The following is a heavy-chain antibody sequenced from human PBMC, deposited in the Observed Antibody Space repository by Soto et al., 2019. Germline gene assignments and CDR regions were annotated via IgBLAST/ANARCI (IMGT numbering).Heavy chain of an antibody. D-gene: IGHD3-22*01. J-gene: IGHJ4*02. CDR2: ISTYNGNT. V-gene: IGHV1-18*01. CDR1: GYTFITYG. CDR3: ARGPTDYYDNSANYFLDY. Sequence: QVQLVQSGAEVKKPGASVKVSCKASGYTFITYGVSWVRQAPGQGLDWLVWISTYNGNTRYAERLQGRVTMTTDTTTNPAYMELRNLRSDDTAVYYCARGPTDYYDNSANYFLDYWGQGTLVTVSS.